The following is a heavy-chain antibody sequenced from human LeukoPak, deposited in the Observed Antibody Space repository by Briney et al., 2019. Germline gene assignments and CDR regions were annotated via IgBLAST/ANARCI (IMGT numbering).Heavy chain of an antibody. CDR2: IWYDGSNK. V-gene: IGHV3-33*01. J-gene: IGHJ6*02. CDR1: GFTFSSYG. CDR3: ARDGIEMATTVYYYYGMDV. Sequence: GGSLRLSCAASGFTFSSYGMHCVRQAPGKGLEWVAVIWYDGSNKYYADSVKGRFTISRDNSENTLYLQMNSLRAEDTAVYYCARDGIEMATTVYYYYGMDVWGQGTTVTVSS. D-gene: IGHD5-24*01.